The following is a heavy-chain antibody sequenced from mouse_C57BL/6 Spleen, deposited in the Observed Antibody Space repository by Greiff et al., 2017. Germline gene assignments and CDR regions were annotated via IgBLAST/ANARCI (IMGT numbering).Heavy chain of an antibody. J-gene: IGHJ3*01. CDR3: ARRGADDCDGDWFAY. Sequence: QVQLQQPGAELVMPGASVKLSCKASGYTFTSYWMHWVKQRPGQGLEWIGEIDPSDSYTNYNQKFKGKSTLTVDKSSSTAYMQLSSLTSEDSAVYYCARRGADDCDGDWFAYWGQGTLVTVSA. CDR1: GYTFTSYW. CDR2: IDPSDSYT. V-gene: IGHV1-69*01. D-gene: IGHD2-4*01.